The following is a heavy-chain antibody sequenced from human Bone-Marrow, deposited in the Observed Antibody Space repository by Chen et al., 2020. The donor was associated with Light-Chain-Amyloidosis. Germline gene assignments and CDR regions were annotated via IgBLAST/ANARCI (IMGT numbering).Heavy chain of an antibody. CDR3: ARVNPNYDFWSGYYWHFDY. CDR2: INHSGST. J-gene: IGHJ4*02. D-gene: IGHD3-3*01. CDR1: GGSFSGYY. Sequence: QVQLQQWGAGLLKPSETLSLTCAVYGGSFSGYYWSWIRQPPGKGLEWIGEINHSGSTNYNPAVKSRVTISVDTSKNQFSLKLSSVTAADTAVYYCARVNPNYDFWSGYYWHFDYWGQGTLVTVSS. V-gene: IGHV4-34*01.